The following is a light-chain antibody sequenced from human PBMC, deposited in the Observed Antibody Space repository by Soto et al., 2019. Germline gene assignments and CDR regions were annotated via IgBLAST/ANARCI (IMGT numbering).Light chain of an antibody. CDR3: CSYAGSSPHVV. J-gene: IGLJ2*01. Sequence: QSALTQPASVSGSPGQSINISSTGTSSDIGSYNLVSWYQQHPGKAPKLMIYEGSKRPSGVSNRFSGSKSGNTASLTISGLQAEDEADYYCCSYAGSSPHVVFGGGTKLTVL. CDR1: SSDIGSYNL. V-gene: IGLV2-23*01. CDR2: EGS.